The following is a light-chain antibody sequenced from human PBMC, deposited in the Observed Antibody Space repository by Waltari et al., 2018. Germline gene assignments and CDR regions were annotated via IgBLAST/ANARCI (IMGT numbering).Light chain of an antibody. CDR2: KLS. CDR1: PSIQKC. CDR3: QQYSSYSGFA. Sequence: DIQMTQSPSTLYGSVGDRVIINCRARPSIQKCLAGYQQKPGKAPKLLIYKLSTLESEVPSRFSGSGSVTVFALTFNSLQPDDFASYFCQQYSSYSGFAFGPGTNVDIK. V-gene: IGKV1-5*03. J-gene: IGKJ3*01.